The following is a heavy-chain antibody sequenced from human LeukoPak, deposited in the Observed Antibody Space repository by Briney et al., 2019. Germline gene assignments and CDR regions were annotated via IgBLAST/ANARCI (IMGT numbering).Heavy chain of an antibody. CDR2: IIPIFGTA. CDR1: RGTFISYA. Sequence: SVKVSCKASRGTFISYAISWVRQAPGQGLEWRGGIIPIFGTANYAQKFQGRVTITPDESTSTAYIDLSKLTSEDPAVYYCARALGYCSRTSCLPAAFDIWGQGTMVTVSS. D-gene: IGHD2-2*01. CDR3: ARALGYCSRTSCLPAAFDI. J-gene: IGHJ3*02. V-gene: IGHV1-69*13.